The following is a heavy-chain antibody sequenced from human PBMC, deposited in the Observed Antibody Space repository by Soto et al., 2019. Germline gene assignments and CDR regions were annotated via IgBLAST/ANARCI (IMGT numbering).Heavy chain of an antibody. CDR1: GFRFNSFA. CDR3: AKGRSGEYDSDALDV. CDR2: INANGGST. J-gene: IGHJ6*02. Sequence: GGSLRLSCSTSGFRFNSFAIHWVRQAPGKGLEYVSAINANGGSTYFADSVKGRFSISRDASRNNVFLEMNSLSPEDTAVYHCAKGRSGEYDSDALDVWGQGTTVTVSS. D-gene: IGHD3-3*01. V-gene: IGHV3-64D*06.